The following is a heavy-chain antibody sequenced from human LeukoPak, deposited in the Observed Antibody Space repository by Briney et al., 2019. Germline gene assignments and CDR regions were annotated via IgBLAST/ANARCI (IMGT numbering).Heavy chain of an antibody. CDR2: IYYSGST. V-gene: IGHV4-59*08. D-gene: IGHD3-22*01. CDR3: ASRTNYYDSSGWRAFDI. J-gene: IGHJ3*02. CDR1: GGSISSYY. Sequence: SETLSLTCTVSGGSISSYYWSWIRQPPGKGLEWIGYIYYSGSTNYNPSLKSRVTISVDTSKDQFSLKLSSVTAADTAVYYCASRTNYYDSSGWRAFDIWGQGTMVTVSS.